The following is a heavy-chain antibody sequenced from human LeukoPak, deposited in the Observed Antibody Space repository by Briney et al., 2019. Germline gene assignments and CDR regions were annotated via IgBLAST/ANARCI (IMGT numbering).Heavy chain of an antibody. J-gene: IGHJ3*02. CDR1: GYTFTSYA. CDR3: ARPLYWLNYYDSSGPSGDAFDI. Sequence: ASVKVSCKASGYTFTSYAMNWVRQAPGQGLEWMGWINTNTGNPTYAQGFTGRFVFSLDTSVSTAYLQISSLKAEDTAVYYCARPLYWLNYYDSSGPSGDAFDIWGQGTMVTVSS. V-gene: IGHV7-4-1*02. D-gene: IGHD3-22*01. CDR2: INTNTGNP.